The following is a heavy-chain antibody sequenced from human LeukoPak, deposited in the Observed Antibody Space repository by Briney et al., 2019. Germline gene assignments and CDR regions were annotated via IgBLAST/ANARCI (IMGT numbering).Heavy chain of an antibody. Sequence: ASVKVSCKASGYTFTGYYMHWVRQAPGQGLEWMGRINPNSGGTNYAQKFQGRVTMTRDTSISTAYMELSRLRSDDTAVYYCAREPPPDSGAMFQHWDQGTLVTVSS. CDR1: GYTFTGYY. D-gene: IGHD2-2*01. CDR3: AREPPPDSGAMFQH. CDR2: INPNSGGT. J-gene: IGHJ1*01. V-gene: IGHV1-2*06.